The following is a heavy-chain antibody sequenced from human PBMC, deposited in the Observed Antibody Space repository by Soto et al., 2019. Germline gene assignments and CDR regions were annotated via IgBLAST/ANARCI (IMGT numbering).Heavy chain of an antibody. V-gene: IGHV6-1*01. J-gene: IGHJ4*02. CDR3: ARDQWHTYVPARLDY. CDR1: GDSVSSNNAA. Sequence: QVQLQQSGPGLVKPSQTLSLTCAISGDSVSSNNAAWNWFRQSPSRGLEWLGRTYYRSRWSNEYAVSVKSRININPDTSKNQFSLQLNSVTPEDTAVYYCARDQWHTYVPARLDYWAQGTLVTVSS. D-gene: IGHD6-19*01. CDR2: TYYRSRWSN.